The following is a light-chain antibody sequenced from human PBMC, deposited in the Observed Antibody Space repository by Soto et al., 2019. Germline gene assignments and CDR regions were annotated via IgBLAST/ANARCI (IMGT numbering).Light chain of an antibody. J-gene: IGKJ4*01. V-gene: IGKV3-15*01. Sequence: EIVMTQSPATLSVSPGERVTLSCRASQSVSSNLAWYQQKPGQAPKLLLYNPSTRATGIPARCSGSGSGTEFTLTISSLQSEDFAIYYCQQYDDWPLTFGGGTKVDIK. CDR1: QSVSSN. CDR2: NPS. CDR3: QQYDDWPLT.